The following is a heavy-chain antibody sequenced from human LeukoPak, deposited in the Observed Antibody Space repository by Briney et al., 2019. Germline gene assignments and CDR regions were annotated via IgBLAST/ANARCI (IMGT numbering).Heavy chain of an antibody. CDR1: GFIFSSYA. Sequence: GGSLRLSCAASGFIFSSYAMHWVRQAPGKGLEWVAVISYDGSNKYYADSVKGRFTISRDNSRNTLYLQMNSLRAEDTAVYYCARGSGYLEAFDYWGQGTQVTVSS. V-gene: IGHV3-30*04. J-gene: IGHJ4*02. CDR3: ARGSGYLEAFDY. CDR2: ISYDGSNK. D-gene: IGHD5-12*01.